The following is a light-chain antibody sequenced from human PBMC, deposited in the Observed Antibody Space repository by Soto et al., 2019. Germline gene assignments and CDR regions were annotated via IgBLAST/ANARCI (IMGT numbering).Light chain of an antibody. CDR1: QSISSY. J-gene: IGKJ4*01. CDR3: QQANSPPLT. V-gene: IGKV1-39*01. CDR2: AAS. Sequence: DIQMTQSPSSLSASVGGRVTITCRASQSISSYLNWYQQKPGKAPKLLIYAASSLQSGVPSRFSGSGSGTEFTLTISNLQPEDFATYYCQQANSPPLTFGGGTKVDIK.